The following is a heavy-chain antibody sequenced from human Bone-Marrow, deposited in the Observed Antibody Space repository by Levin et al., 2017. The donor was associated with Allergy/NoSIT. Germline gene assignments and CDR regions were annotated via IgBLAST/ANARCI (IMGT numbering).Heavy chain of an antibody. CDR3: ARDRRRNYSGYDPAQDYYYYYYGMDV. D-gene: IGHD5-12*01. V-gene: IGHV3-33*01. CDR2: IWYDGSNK. J-gene: IGHJ6*02. CDR1: GFTFSSYG. Sequence: PGGSLRLSCAASGFTFSSYGMHWVRQAPGKGLEWVAVIWYDGSNKYYADSVKGRFTISRDNSKNTLYLQMNSLRAEDTAVYYCARDRRRNYSGYDPAQDYYYYYYGMDVWGQGTTVTVSS.